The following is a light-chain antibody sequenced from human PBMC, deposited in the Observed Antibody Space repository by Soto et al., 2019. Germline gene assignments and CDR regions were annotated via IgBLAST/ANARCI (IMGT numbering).Light chain of an antibody. V-gene: IGKV1-5*03. J-gene: IGKJ1*01. Sequence: DIQMTQYPSTLSASVGDRVIITCRASQSISSWLAWYQQKPGKAPKLLISKASNLESGLPSRFSGRGSGTEFTLTVSSLKPDDFATYYCQQYYSYWTFGQGTKVDIK. CDR2: KAS. CDR3: QQYYSYWT. CDR1: QSISSW.